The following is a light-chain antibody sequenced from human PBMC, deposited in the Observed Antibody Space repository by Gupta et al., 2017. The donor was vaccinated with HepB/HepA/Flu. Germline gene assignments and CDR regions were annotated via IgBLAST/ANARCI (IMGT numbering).Light chain of an antibody. CDR3: QHWDSSPVT. V-gene: IGKV1-39*01. J-gene: IGKJ4*01. CDR1: QNINSY. CDR2: AAS. Sequence: DIQMTQSPSSLSASVGDRVTFTCRASQNINSYFNWYQQKPGEVPKLLIYAASRVQSGVPSRFSGSRSGTDFILTIRSLQAEDFASYYCQHWDSSPVTFGGGTXVEIK.